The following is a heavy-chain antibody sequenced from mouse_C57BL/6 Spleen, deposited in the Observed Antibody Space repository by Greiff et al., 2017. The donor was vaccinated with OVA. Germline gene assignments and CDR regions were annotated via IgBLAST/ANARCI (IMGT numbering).Heavy chain of an antibody. CDR3: ASDYDGYYYGMDY. J-gene: IGHJ4*01. D-gene: IGHD2-3*01. Sequence: QVQLQQPGAELVKPGASVKLSCKASGYTFTSYWMHWVKQRPGQGLEWIGMIHPNSGSTNYNEKFKSKATLTVDQSSSTAYMQLSSLTSENSAVYYCASDYDGYYYGMDYWGQGTSVTVSS. CDR2: IHPNSGST. CDR1: GYTFTSYW. V-gene: IGHV1-64*01.